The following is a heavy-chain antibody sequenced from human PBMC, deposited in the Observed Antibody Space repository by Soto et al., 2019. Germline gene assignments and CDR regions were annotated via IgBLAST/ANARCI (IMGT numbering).Heavy chain of an antibody. Sequence: QVQLVQSGAEVKKPGSSVKVSCKASGGTFSSYTISWVRQAPGQGLEWMGVIIPLFGTAEYAQKFQGRVTITADESTSTAYMELSSLRSEDTAVYFCARVQPMVWGLTITGSPVTDVWGQGTTVTVSS. CDR2: IIPLFGTA. CDR3: ARVQPMVWGLTITGSPVTDV. V-gene: IGHV1-69*01. D-gene: IGHD3-10*01. CDR1: GGTFSSYT. J-gene: IGHJ6*02.